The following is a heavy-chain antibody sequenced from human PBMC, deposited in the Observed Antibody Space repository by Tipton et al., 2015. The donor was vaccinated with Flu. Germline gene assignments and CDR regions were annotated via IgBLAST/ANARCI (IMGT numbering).Heavy chain of an antibody. CDR2: IYANGGT. V-gene: IGHV4-61*02. CDR3: ARYRGSNARGEGNDAFDI. Sequence: TLSLTCIVSGGSISSGSYFWSWIRQPAGKGLQWIGRIYANGGTNYNPSLESRVSISADTSKNEFSLSLSSVTAADTAMYYCARYRGSNARGEGNDAFDIWGRGTMVSVSS. CDR1: GGSISSGSYF. J-gene: IGHJ3*02. D-gene: IGHD1-26*01.